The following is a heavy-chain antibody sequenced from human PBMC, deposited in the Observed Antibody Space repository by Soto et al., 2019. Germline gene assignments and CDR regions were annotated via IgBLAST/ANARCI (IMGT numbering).Heavy chain of an antibody. J-gene: IGHJ6*04. D-gene: IGHD3-3*01. CDR3: AWRGFSRRWPKSYTDF. CDR1: GFTFSNYE. CDR2: ISNNGAHT. V-gene: IGHV3-64*01. Sequence: PGGSLRLSCAASGFTFSNYEMHWVRQAPGKGLEYVSGISNNGAHTDYAKSVKGRFTISRDNSENTLYLQMGSLRAEDMALFYCAWRGFSRRWPKSYTDFSVKGTTVPGSS.